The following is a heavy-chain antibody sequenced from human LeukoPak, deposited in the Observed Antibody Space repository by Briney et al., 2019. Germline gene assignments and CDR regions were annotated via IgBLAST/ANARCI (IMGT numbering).Heavy chain of an antibody. CDR1: GFTFSSYS. V-gene: IGHV3-21*01. D-gene: IGHD3-22*01. CDR3: ARDDVVLHYDSFEGAFDI. Sequence: PEGSLRLSCAASGFTFSSYSMNWVRQAPGKGLEWVSSISSSSSYIYYPDSVKGRFTISRDNAKTSLYLQMNSLRAEDTAVYYCARDDVVLHYDSFEGAFDIWGQGTMVTVSS. J-gene: IGHJ3*02. CDR2: ISSSSSYI.